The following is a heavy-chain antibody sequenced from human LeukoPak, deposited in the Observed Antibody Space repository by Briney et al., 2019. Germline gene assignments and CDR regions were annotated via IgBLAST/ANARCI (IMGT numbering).Heavy chain of an antibody. Sequence: ASVKVSCRTSGYTFTSHGITWVRQAPGQGLEWMGWISGYNGDTIYAQKFQGRVTMTTETSTSTAYMEVWSLRSDDTAVYYCARDPSNTSGRFWYLDVWGRGTLVTVSA. D-gene: IGHD6-19*01. J-gene: IGHJ2*01. CDR3: ARDPSNTSGRFWYLDV. V-gene: IGHV1-18*01. CDR2: ISGYNGDT. CDR1: GYTFTSHG.